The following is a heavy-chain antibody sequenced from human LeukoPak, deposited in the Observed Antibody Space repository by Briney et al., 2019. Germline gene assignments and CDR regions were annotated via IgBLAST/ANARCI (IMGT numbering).Heavy chain of an antibody. V-gene: IGHV3-15*01. Sequence: GGSLRLSCAASGFSFSTYTMNWVRQAPGKGLEWVGRIKSKTDGGTTDYAAPVKGRFTISRDDSKNTLYLQMNSLKTEDTAVYYCTTDTPYGDYVGYWGQGTLVTVSS. J-gene: IGHJ4*02. D-gene: IGHD4-17*01. CDR2: IKSKTDGGTT. CDR1: GFSFSTYT. CDR3: TTDTPYGDYVGY.